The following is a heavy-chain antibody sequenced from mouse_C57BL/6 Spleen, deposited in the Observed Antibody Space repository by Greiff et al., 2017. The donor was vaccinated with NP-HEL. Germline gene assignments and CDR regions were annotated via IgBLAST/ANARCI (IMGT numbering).Heavy chain of an antibody. Sequence: QVQLKESGAELVKPGASVKISCKASGYAFSSYWMNWVKQRPGKGLEWIGQIYPGDGDTNYNGKFKGKATLTADKSSSTAYMQLSSLTSEDSAVYFCARSYYDYLYAMDYWGQGTSVTVSS. V-gene: IGHV1-80*01. CDR2: IYPGDGDT. J-gene: IGHJ4*01. CDR3: ARSYYDYLYAMDY. D-gene: IGHD2-4*01. CDR1: GYAFSSYW.